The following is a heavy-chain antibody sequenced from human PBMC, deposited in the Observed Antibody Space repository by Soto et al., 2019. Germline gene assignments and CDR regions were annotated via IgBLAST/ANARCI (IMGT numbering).Heavy chain of an antibody. CDR2: NYYSGIT. Sequence: QLQLQESGPGLVKPSETLSLTCTVSGVSISNSSYYWGWIRRPPGKVLVWIGTNYYSGITYYNPSSNSRVTISVDTSKTQFSLKLTSVTAAETAVYYCARNGSNWGQGTLVNVSS. CDR1: GVSISNSSYY. CDR3: ARNGSN. J-gene: IGHJ4*02. V-gene: IGHV4-39*01.